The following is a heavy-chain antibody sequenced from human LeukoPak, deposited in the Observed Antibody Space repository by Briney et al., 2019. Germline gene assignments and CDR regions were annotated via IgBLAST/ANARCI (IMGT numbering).Heavy chain of an antibody. CDR1: GLTFRNYW. V-gene: IGHV3-7*01. J-gene: IGHJ4*02. CDR3: AREGSSTPPPDY. D-gene: IGHD6-13*01. Sequence: GGSLRLSCAASGLTFRNYWMHWVRQAPGKGLEWVANIKQDGSEKYYVDSVKGRFTISRDNAKNSLYLQMNSLRAEDTAVYYCAREGSSTPPPDYWGQGTLVTVSS. CDR2: IKQDGSEK.